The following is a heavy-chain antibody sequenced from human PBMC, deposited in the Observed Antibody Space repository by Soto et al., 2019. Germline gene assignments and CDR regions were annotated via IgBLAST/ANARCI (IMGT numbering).Heavy chain of an antibody. CDR1: GGSISSGGYY. CDR2: IYYSGST. J-gene: IGHJ4*02. D-gene: IGHD6-13*01. CDR3: AGSLGAAAGTGGY. V-gene: IGHV4-31*03. Sequence: QVQLQESGPGLVKPSQTLSLTCTVSGGSISSGGYYWTWIRQHPGKGLEWIGYIYYSGSTYYNPSRRSRVTLSVDTSKIQFSLKLSSVAAAATAVDYCAGSLGAAAGTGGYWGQGTLVTVSS.